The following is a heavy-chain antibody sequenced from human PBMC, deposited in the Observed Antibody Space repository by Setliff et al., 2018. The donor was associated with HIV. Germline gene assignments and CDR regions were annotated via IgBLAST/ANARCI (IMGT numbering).Heavy chain of an antibody. Sequence: SETLSLTCAVYGGSFSGYYWSWIRQPPGKGLEWIGEINHSGSTSYNPSLKSRVTISVDTSKNQFSLKLSSVTAADTAVYYCARHQPYLAVLQFLEWLPSYYYGMDVWGQGTTVTVSS. CDR2: INHSGST. CDR1: GGSFSGYY. V-gene: IGHV4-34*01. D-gene: IGHD3-3*01. J-gene: IGHJ6*02. CDR3: ARHQPYLAVLQFLEWLPSYYYGMDV.